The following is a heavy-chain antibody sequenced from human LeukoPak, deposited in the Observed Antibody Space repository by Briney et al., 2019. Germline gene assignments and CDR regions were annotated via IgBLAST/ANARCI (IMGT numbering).Heavy chain of an antibody. CDR2: ISGSGGST. V-gene: IGHV3-23*01. Sequence: GGSLRLSCAASGFTFSSYGMSWVRQAPGKGLEWVSAISGSGGSTYYADSVKGRFTIPRDNSKNTLYLQMNSLRAEDTAVYYCAKGPRVVSLFFDYWGQGTLVTVSS. D-gene: IGHD3-3*01. CDR1: GFTFSSYG. CDR3: AKGPRVVSLFFDY. J-gene: IGHJ4*02.